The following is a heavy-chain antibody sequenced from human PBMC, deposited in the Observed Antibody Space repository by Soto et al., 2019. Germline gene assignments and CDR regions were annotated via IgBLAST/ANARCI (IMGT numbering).Heavy chain of an antibody. CDR2: IYYSGST. CDR1: GGSISSYY. J-gene: IGHJ4*02. V-gene: IGHV4-59*01. D-gene: IGHD6-6*01. CDR3: ARDRQGAEPSIGQDF. Sequence: SETLSLTCTVSGGSISSYYWSWIRQPPGKGLEWIGYIYYSGSTNYNPSLKSRVTISVDTSKNQFSLKLSSVTAADTAVYFCARDRQGAEPSIGQDFWGQGTLVTVSS.